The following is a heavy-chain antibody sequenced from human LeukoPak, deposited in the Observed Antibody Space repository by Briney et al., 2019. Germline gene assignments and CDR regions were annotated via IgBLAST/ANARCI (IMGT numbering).Heavy chain of an antibody. J-gene: IGHJ4*02. CDR2: IYYSGST. CDR1: GGSISSYY. V-gene: IGHV4-59*01. Sequence: SETLSLTCTVSGGSISSYYWSWIRQPPGKGLEWIGYIYYSGSTSYNPSLKSRVTISVDTSKNQFSLKLSSVTAADTAVYYCARDSSGWEDYWGQGTLVTVSS. CDR3: ARDSSGWEDY. D-gene: IGHD6-19*01.